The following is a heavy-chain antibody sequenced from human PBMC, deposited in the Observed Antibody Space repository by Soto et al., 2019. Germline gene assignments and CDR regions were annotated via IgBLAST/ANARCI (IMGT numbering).Heavy chain of an antibody. CDR2: IYSGGST. CDR3: ARNYDFWSGYYRHYYYGMDV. J-gene: IGHJ6*02. CDR1: GFTVSSNY. V-gene: IGHV3-53*01. Sequence: TGGSLRLSCAASGFTVSSNYMSWVRQAPGKGLEWVSVIYSGGSTYYADSVKGRFTISRDNSKNTLYLQMNSLRAEDTAVYYCARNYDFWSGYYRHYYYGMDVWGQGTTVTVSS. D-gene: IGHD3-3*01.